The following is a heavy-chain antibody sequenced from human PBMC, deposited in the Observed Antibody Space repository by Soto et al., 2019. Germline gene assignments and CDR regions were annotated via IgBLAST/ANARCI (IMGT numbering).Heavy chain of an antibody. CDR2: VTSSPSSM. CDR1: GFTFSGFS. CDR3: AREADFASSGYVLDY. D-gene: IGHD3-22*01. Sequence: GGSLRLSCAASGFTFSGFSMNWVRQAPGKGLEWVSSVTSSPSSMFYADSVKGRFTIARDDAKDSLFLQMNSLRADDTAVYYCAREADFASSGYVLDYWGLGTLVTVSS. J-gene: IGHJ4*02. V-gene: IGHV3-21*01.